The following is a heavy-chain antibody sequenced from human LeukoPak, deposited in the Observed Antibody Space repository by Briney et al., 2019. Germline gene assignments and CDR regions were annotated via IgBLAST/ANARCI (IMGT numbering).Heavy chain of an antibody. J-gene: IGHJ5*02. CDR2: IFYIGRT. CDR1: GGSISNYY. Sequence: PSETLSLTCTVSGGSISNYYWSWIRQSPGKGLEWIGYIFYIGRTNYNPSLKSRVTISVDTSKNQFSLKLSSVTAADTAVYYCAREDGYCSGGSCLNWFDPWGQGTLVTVSS. CDR3: AREDGYCSGGSCLNWFDP. V-gene: IGHV4-59*01. D-gene: IGHD2-15*01.